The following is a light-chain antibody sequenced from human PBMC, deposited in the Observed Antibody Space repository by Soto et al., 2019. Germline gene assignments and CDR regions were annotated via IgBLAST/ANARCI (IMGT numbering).Light chain of an antibody. CDR2: ANN. J-gene: IGLJ2*01. CDR1: SSNIGAGYD. Sequence: QLVLTQPPSVSGAPGQRVTISCTGSSSNIGAGYDVHWYQQLPGTAPKLLISANNNRPSGVPDRFSGFNSGTSASLAITGLQVEDEADYYCQSYDSSLSGSVVFGGGTQLTVL. V-gene: IGLV1-40*01. CDR3: QSYDSSLSGSVV.